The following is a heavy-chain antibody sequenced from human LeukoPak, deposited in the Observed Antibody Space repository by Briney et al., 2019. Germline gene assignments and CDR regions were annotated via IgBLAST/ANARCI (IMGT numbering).Heavy chain of an antibody. CDR3: TREVWTNGYNL. J-gene: IGHJ5*02. D-gene: IGHD5-24*01. CDR2: MNPNSGKT. CDR1: GYIFIDYG. V-gene: IGHV1-8*02. Sequence: ASVKVSCKASGYIFIDYGITWVRQATGQGLEWMGWMNPNSGKTGYAQKFQGRVSMTRSTSISTAYMELSSLRSEDTAVYYCTREVWTNGYNLWGQGTLVTVSS.